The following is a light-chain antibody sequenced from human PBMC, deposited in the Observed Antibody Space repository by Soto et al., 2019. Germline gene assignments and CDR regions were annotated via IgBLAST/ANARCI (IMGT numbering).Light chain of an antibody. V-gene: IGKV3-20*01. Sequence: EIVLTQSPGTLSLSPGDRATLSCSASQSVSSSSLAWYQQKRGQAPSLLIHDASSRATGIPDRCSGSGSGTDLTLTISRLEPEDFAVYYCQQYGGSPRTFGQGTKVDIK. CDR2: DAS. CDR3: QQYGGSPRT. J-gene: IGKJ1*01. CDR1: QSVSSSS.